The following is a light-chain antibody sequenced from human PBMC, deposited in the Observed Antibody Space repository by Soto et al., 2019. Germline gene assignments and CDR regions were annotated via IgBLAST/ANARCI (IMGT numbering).Light chain of an antibody. CDR2: GAS. CDR1: QSVDSSF. CDR3: QQYVSSVT. J-gene: IGKJ1*01. V-gene: IGKV3-20*01. Sequence: DIVLTQSPGSRSLSPGERATLSCRASQSVDSSFFAWYQQKPGQAPRLLIYGASKRATGSPDRFSGSGSGTDFTLTITRLEPEDFAVYYCQQYVSSVTFGQGTKVEIK.